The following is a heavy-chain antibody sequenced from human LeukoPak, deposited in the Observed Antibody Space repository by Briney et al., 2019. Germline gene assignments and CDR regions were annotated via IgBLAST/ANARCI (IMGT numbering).Heavy chain of an antibody. CDR1: GFTFSSYG. CDR3: AKDDYYSIKYYFDY. V-gene: IGHV3-30*02. Sequence: GGSLRLSCAASGFTFSSYGMHWVRQAPGKGLEWVAFIRYDGNNKYHADSVKGRFTISRDNSKNTLYLQMNSLRVEDTAVYYCAKDDYYSIKYYFDYWGQGTLVTVAS. CDR2: IRYDGNNK. D-gene: IGHD4-11*01. J-gene: IGHJ4*02.